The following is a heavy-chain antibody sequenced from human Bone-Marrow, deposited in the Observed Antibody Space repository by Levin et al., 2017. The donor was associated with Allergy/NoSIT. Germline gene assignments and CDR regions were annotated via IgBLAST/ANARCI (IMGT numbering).Heavy chain of an antibody. V-gene: IGHV3-7*01. D-gene: IGHD6-13*01. Sequence: GGSLRLSCAASGFAFSNYWMSWVRQAPGKGLEWVANIKHDGSEKYYVDSVKGRFTISRDNAQKSLFLQMNSLRAEDTAVYYCARGRKVLAAGTAYYGMDVWGQGTTVTVSS. CDR2: IKHDGSEK. CDR1: GFAFSNYW. CDR3: ARGRKVLAAGTAYYGMDV. J-gene: IGHJ6*02.